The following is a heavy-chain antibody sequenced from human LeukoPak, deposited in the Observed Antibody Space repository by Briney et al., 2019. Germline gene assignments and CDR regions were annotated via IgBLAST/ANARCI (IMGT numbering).Heavy chain of an antibody. Sequence: PSETLSLTCTVSGGSISSYYWSSIRQPPGKGLEWIGYIYYSGSTNYNPSLKSRVTISVDTSKNQFSLKLSSVTAADTAVYYCARIAAAFDYWGQGTLVTVSS. D-gene: IGHD6-13*01. CDR3: ARIAAAFDY. CDR2: IYYSGST. V-gene: IGHV4-59*01. J-gene: IGHJ4*02. CDR1: GGSISSYY.